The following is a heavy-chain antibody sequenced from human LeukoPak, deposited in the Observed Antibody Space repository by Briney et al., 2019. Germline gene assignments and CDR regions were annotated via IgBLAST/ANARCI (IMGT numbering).Heavy chain of an antibody. CDR1: GFTFSGXW. CDR2: XXXDGSST. J-gene: IGHJ6*02. CDR3: ARGVTGTLSGLYGMDV. Sequence: QPGRSLLLSCAASGFTFSGXWXXXVRQAPGXXXXXXXXXXXDGSSTNYADSVKGRXTISRDNAKNTLYLQMNSLRAEDTAVYYCARGVTGTLSGLYGMDVWGQGTTVTVSS. D-gene: IGHD1-7*01. V-gene: IGHV3-74*01.